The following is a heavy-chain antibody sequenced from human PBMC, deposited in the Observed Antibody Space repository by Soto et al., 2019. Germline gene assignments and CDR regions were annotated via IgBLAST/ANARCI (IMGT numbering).Heavy chain of an antibody. CDR3: AREGSGARRYYYYGMDV. Sequence: QVQLVQSGAEVKKPGSSVKVSCKASGGTFSSYAISWVRQAPGQGLEWMGGIIPIFGTANYAKKFQGRVTITPDESTSTAYMELSSLRSEDTAVYYCAREGSGARRYYYYGMDVWGQGTTVTVSS. J-gene: IGHJ6*02. D-gene: IGHD1-26*01. CDR1: GGTFSSYA. CDR2: IIPIFGTA. V-gene: IGHV1-69*01.